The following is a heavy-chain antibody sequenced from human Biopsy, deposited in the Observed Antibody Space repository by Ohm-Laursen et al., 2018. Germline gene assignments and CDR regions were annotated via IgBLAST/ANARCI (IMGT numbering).Heavy chain of an antibody. CDR3: ARGNEVMVTGPYFFDY. D-gene: IGHD2-21*02. CDR1: GVSISSYF. CDR2: IYYSGST. V-gene: IGHV4-59*01. Sequence: GTLSLTCTVSGVSISSYFWSWIRQPPGKGLEWIGDIYYSGSTKYNPSLKSRVTISVDMSKSQLSLKLTSVTTADTAVYYCARGNEVMVTGPYFFDYWGQGTLVMVSS. J-gene: IGHJ4*02.